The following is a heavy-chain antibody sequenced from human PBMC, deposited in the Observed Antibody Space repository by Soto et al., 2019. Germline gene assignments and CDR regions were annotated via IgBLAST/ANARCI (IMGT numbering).Heavy chain of an antibody. J-gene: IGHJ1*01. CDR3: ARDESFYGDTGSLPFQR. CDR1: GGTFSSYT. CDR2: IIPILGIA. Sequence: QVQLVQSGAEVKKPGSSVKVSCKASGGTFSSYTISWVREAPGQGLEWMGRIIPILGIANYAQKFQGRVTITADKSPSTAYMELSSLRAEDTAVYYCARDESFYGDTGSLPFQRWGQGTLVTLSS. V-gene: IGHV1-69*08. D-gene: IGHD4-17*01.